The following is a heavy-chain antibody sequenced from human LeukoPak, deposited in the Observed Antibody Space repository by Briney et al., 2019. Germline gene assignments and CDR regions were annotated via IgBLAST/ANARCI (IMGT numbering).Heavy chain of an antibody. CDR1: GFTFSSYA. J-gene: IGHJ4*02. CDR3: ARGNYGFDY. Sequence: KTGGSLRLSCAASGFTFSSYAMHWVRQAPGKGLEWVAVISYDGSNKYYADSVKGRFTISRDNAKNTLYLQMNSLRAEDTAAYYCARGNYGFDYWGQGTLVIVSS. V-gene: IGHV3-30*04. D-gene: IGHD1-7*01. CDR2: ISYDGSNK.